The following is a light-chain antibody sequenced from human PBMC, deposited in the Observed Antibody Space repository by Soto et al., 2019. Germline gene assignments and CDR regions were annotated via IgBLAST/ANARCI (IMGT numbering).Light chain of an antibody. CDR2: GAS. V-gene: IGKV3-20*01. CDR3: QQYGSSPLT. J-gene: IGKJ1*01. Sequence: EIVLTQSPGTLSLSPGERATLSCRASQSVTSTYLDWYQQKPGQPPRLLIYGASSRATGIPHRFSASGSVTAFNLTISSLEPEDFAVYYCQQYGSSPLTFGHGTKVDI. CDR1: QSVTSTY.